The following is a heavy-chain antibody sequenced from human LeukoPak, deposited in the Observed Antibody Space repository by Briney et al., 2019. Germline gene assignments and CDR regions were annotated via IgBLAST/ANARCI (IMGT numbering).Heavy chain of an antibody. D-gene: IGHD1-1*01. Sequence: GGSLRLSCAASGFTFSSYSMNWVRQAPGKGLEWVSSISSSSYIYYADSVKGRFTISRDNAKNSLYLQMNSLRAEDTAVYYCARDPRYNSAFDIWGQGTMVTVSS. CDR1: GFTFSSYS. CDR2: ISSSSYI. CDR3: ARDPRYNSAFDI. J-gene: IGHJ3*02. V-gene: IGHV3-21*01.